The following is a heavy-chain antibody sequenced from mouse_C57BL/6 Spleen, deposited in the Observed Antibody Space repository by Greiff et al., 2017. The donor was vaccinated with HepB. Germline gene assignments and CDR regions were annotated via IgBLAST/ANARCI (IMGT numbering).Heavy chain of an antibody. Sequence: VHVKQSGPELVKPGASVKMSCKASGYTFTDYNMHWVKQSHGKSLEWIGYINPNNGGTSYNQKFKGKATLTVNKSSSTAYMPLRSLTSEDSAVYYCARHHGNSDWFAYWGQGTLVTVSA. V-gene: IGHV1-22*01. J-gene: IGHJ3*01. CDR1: GYTFTDYN. D-gene: IGHD2-1*01. CDR3: ARHHGNSDWFAY. CDR2: INPNNGGT.